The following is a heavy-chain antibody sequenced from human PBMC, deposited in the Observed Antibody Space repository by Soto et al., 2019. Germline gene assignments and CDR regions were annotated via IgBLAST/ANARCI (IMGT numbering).Heavy chain of an antibody. J-gene: IGHJ4*02. CDR3: ARGRRGDYVPFDY. V-gene: IGHV4-59*01. D-gene: IGHD4-17*01. Sequence: SETLSLTCTVSGDSISSYYWSWIRQPPGKGLEWIGYIYYSGSTNYNPSLKSRVTITVDTSKNQNSLKLNSVTAADTAVYYCARGRRGDYVPFDYWGQGTLVTVSS. CDR1: GDSISSYY. CDR2: IYYSGST.